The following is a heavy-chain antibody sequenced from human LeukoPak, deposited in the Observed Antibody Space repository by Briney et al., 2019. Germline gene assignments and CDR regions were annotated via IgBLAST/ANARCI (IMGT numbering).Heavy chain of an antibody. D-gene: IGHD3-22*01. CDR2: MYCSGST. CDR3: AGPYYYDSRIDP. V-gene: IGHV4-30-4*08. Sequence: SETLSLTCTVSGGSISSSSYYWGWIRQPPGKGLEWIAYMYCSGSTYYNPSLKSRVTMSADTSKNQLSLKLSSVTAADTAVYYCAGPYYYDSRIDPWGQGILVTVSS. CDR1: GGSISSSSYY. J-gene: IGHJ5*02.